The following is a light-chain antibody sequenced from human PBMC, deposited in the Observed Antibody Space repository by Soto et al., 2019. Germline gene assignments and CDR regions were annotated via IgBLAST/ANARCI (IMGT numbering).Light chain of an antibody. V-gene: IGKV1-5*01. CDR1: QSIGGW. CDR3: QQYYSSWT. Sequence: DIQLTQSHSTLSASVARRLTXTGRASQSIGGWLAWYQQKPGKAPKLLIYDASSLESGVPSRFSGRKSGTQFTLTIDSLQPDDFASYYCQQYYSSWTFGQGTKVDI. J-gene: IGKJ1*01. CDR2: DAS.